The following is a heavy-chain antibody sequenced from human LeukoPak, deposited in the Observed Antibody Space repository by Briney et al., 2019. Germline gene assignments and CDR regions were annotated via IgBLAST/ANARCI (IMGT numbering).Heavy chain of an antibody. D-gene: IGHD3-10*01. Sequence: GGSLRHSCAASGFTFSNYAMSWVRQAPGKGLEWVSHISGSGDTTHYADTVKGRFTISRDNSKNTLYLQMNSLRGEETAVHYCAKDLWFGELSPSDSWGQGTLVTVSS. CDR2: ISGSGDTT. CDR3: AKDLWFGELSPSDS. J-gene: IGHJ4*02. V-gene: IGHV3-23*01. CDR1: GFTFSNYA.